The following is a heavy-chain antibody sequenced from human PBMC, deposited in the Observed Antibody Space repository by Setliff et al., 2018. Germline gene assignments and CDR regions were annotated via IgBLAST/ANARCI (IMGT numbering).Heavy chain of an antibody. CDR2: SRPSGRT. CDR3: VRDAGDGYGVDAYAGGGFDI. J-gene: IGHJ3*02. Sequence: SETLSLTCAVSGSAISSGHYWGWIRQPPGKGGLKWIGGSRPSGRTYYNPSLKSRVTISLDTSRKQFSLKLTSVTAADTAVYYCVRDAGDGYGVDAYAGGGFDIWGQGTMVTVSS. CDR1: GSAISSGHY. D-gene: IGHD4-17*01. V-gene: IGHV4-38-2*02.